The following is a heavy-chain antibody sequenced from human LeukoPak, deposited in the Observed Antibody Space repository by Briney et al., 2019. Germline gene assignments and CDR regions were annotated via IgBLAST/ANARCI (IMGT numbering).Heavy chain of an antibody. J-gene: IGHJ4*02. Sequence: GGSLRLSCAASGFTFSSQWMSWVRQGPGKGLEWVANIKQDGSEKYYVDSVKGRFTISRDNAKNSLYLQMNSLRAEDTAVYYCARDLSRIHLWSNPYFDYWGQGTLVTVSS. D-gene: IGHD5-18*01. CDR3: ARDLSRIHLWSNPYFDY. V-gene: IGHV3-7*01. CDR2: IKQDGSEK. CDR1: GFTFSSQW.